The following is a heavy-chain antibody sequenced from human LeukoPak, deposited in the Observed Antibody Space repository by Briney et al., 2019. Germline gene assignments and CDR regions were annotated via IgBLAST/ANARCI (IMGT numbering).Heavy chain of an antibody. V-gene: IGHV3-7*01. CDR1: GFTLSSYW. Sequence: GGSLRLSCAASGFTLSSYWMSWVRQAPGKGLEWVANIKQDGSEKYYVDSVKGRFTISRDNAKNSLYLQMNSLRAEDTAVYYCARDRGNTYYDILTGYQNYWGQGTLVTVSS. D-gene: IGHD3-9*01. CDR3: ARDRGNTYYDILTGYQNY. J-gene: IGHJ4*02. CDR2: IKQDGSEK.